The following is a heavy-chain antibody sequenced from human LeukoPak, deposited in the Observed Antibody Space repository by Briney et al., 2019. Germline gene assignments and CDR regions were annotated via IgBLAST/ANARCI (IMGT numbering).Heavy chain of an antibody. D-gene: IGHD5-12*01. V-gene: IGHV1-69*13. J-gene: IGHJ4*02. Sequence: ASVKVSCKASGGTFISYAISWVRQAPGQGLEWMGGIIPIFGTANYAQKFQGRVTITPDESTSTAYMELSSLRSEDTAVYYCATPGPKRGYSGYDSLDYWGQGTLVTVSS. CDR3: ATPGPKRGYSGYDSLDY. CDR1: GGTFISYA. CDR2: IIPIFGTA.